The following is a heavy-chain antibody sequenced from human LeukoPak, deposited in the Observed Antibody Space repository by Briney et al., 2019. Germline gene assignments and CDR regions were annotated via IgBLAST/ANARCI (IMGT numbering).Heavy chain of an antibody. Sequence: GASVKVSCKASGYTFTGYYIHWVRQAPGQGLEWMGWISAYNGNTNYAQKLQGRVTMTTDTSTSTAYMELRSLRSDDTAVYFCARSAGHCSNGICFTDYYMDVWGRGTTVTVSS. CDR3: ARSAGHCSNGICFTDYYMDV. CDR2: ISAYNGNT. CDR1: GYTFTGYY. D-gene: IGHD2-8*01. J-gene: IGHJ6*03. V-gene: IGHV1-18*04.